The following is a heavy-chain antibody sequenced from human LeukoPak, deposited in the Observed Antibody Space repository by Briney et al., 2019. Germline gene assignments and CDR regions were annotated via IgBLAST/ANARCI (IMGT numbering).Heavy chain of an antibody. D-gene: IGHD1-26*01. J-gene: IGHJ4*02. V-gene: IGHV1-18*01. CDR2: ISAYNGNT. Sequence: ASVKVSCKASGYTFTSYGISWVRQAPGQGLEWMGWISAYNGNTNYAQKLQGRVTMTTDTSTSTAYMELRSLRSDDTAVYYCARDRPLGAPRGDFDYWGQGTLVTVSS. CDR1: GYTFTSYG. CDR3: ARDRPLGAPRGDFDY.